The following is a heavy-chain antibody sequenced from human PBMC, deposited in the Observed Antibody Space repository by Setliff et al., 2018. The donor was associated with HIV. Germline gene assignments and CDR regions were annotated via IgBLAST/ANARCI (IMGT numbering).Heavy chain of an antibody. J-gene: IGHJ3*02. CDR3: ARCYYDSSGPTDAFDI. CDR1: GYTFTNYY. CDR2: INPSGGRT. V-gene: IGHV1-46*01. Sequence: ASVKVSCKASGYTFTNYYIHWVRQAPGQGLEWMGLINPSGGRTSYAQKFQGRLTMTMDTSRSTVYMELSSLRSEDTAVYYCARCYYDSSGPTDAFDIWGQGTVVTVSS. D-gene: IGHD3-22*01.